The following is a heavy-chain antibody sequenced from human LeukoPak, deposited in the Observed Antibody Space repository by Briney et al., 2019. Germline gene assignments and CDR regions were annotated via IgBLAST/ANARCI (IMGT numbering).Heavy chain of an antibody. Sequence: GGSLRLSCAASGFTFSFYGMHWVRQAPGKGLEWVAVVWYDGSKKYYADSVKGRFTISRDNSKNTVYLQMDSLRVEDTAVYYCAGEEDLRELRGGREFFQYWGQGTLVTVSS. CDR3: AGEEDLRELRGGREFFQY. J-gene: IGHJ1*01. D-gene: IGHD3-10*01. V-gene: IGHV3-33*01. CDR2: VWYDGSKK. CDR1: GFTFSFYG.